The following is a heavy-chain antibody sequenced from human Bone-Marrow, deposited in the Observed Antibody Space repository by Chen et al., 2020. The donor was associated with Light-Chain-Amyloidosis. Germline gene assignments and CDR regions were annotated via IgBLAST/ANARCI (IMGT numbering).Heavy chain of an antibody. V-gene: IGHV5-51*01. CDR1: GAPFPNYW. J-gene: IGHJ4*02. CDR2: IYPDDSDA. Sequence: EVQLEQSGHEVKKHGESLKISCKGSGAPFPNYWIGWVRQMPGKGLEWMGVIYPDDSDARYSPSFEGQVTISADKSITTAYLQWRSLKASDTAMYYCARRRDGYNFDYWGQGTLVTVSS. CDR3: ARRRDGYNFDY. D-gene: IGHD5-12*01.